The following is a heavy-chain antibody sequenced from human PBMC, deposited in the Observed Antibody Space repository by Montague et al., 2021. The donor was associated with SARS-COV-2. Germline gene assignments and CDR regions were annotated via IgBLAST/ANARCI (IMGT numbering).Heavy chain of an antibody. J-gene: IGHJ6*02. Sequence: SETLSLTCTVSGGSISSYYWSWIRQSAGKGLEWIGRIHTSGSTDXXPSLNSRVTMSVDTSKNQFSLKLSSVTAADTAVYYCASGRYYDFWSGYYSHDYVSGMDVWGQGITVTVSS. D-gene: IGHD3-3*01. CDR2: IHTSGST. CDR1: GGSISSYY. CDR3: ASGRYYDFWSGYYSHDYVSGMDV. V-gene: IGHV4-4*07.